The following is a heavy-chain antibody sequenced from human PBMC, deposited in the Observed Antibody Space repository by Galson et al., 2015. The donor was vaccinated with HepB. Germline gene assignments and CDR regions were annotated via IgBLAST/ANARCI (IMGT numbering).Heavy chain of an antibody. Sequence: QVQLQESGPGLVKPSQTLSLTCTVYGGSLGSGGYYWSWIRQHPGKGLEWIGYTHYSGSTYYNPSLRGRLTIAERTSKNQFSLKLSPVTAADPAVYYCAREGSAHADAFDTWGRGTMVIISS. J-gene: IGHJ3*02. D-gene: IGHD2-15*01. CDR2: THYSGST. CDR3: AREGSAHADAFDT. V-gene: IGHV4-31*03. CDR1: GGSLGSGGYY.